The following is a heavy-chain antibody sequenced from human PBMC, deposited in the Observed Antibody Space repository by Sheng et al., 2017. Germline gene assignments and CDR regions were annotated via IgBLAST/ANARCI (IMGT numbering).Heavy chain of an antibody. CDR3: ARAGRVGYYDSSGYW. V-gene: IGHV3-53*01. D-gene: IGHD3-22*01. Sequence: EVQLVESGGGLIQPGGSLRLSCAASGFTVSSNYMSWVRQAPGKGLEWVSVIYSGGSTYYADSVKGRFTISRDNSKNTLYLQMNSLRAEDTAVYYCARAGRVGYYDSSGYWWGQGTLVTVSS. J-gene: IGHJ4*02. CDR1: GFTVSSNY. CDR2: IYSGGST.